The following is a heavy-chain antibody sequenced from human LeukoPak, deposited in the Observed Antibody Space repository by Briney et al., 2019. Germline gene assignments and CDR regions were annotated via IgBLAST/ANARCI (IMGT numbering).Heavy chain of an antibody. CDR2: VSYDETNK. J-gene: IGHJ4*02. V-gene: IGHV3-30-3*01. Sequence: GGSLRLSCAASGFTFNSYAMHWVRQAPGKGLEWVAVVSYDETNKFYADSVKGRFTISRDNSKNTLYLQMNSLRAEDTAVYYCARDSDWAFDSWGLGTLVTVSS. D-gene: IGHD3-9*01. CDR1: GFTFNSYA. CDR3: ARDSDWAFDS.